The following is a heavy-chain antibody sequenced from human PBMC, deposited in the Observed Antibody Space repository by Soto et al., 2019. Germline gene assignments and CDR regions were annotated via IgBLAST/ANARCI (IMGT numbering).Heavy chain of an antibody. Sequence: ASVKVSCKASGYTFTGDYLHWVRQAPGQGLEWMGIINPSGGSTSYAQKFQGRVTMTRDTSTSTVYMELSSLRSEDTAVYYCARDFRDYYDSSGYYYFDYWGQGTLVTVSS. CDR2: INPSGGST. V-gene: IGHV1-46*01. CDR3: ARDFRDYYDSSGYYYFDY. CDR1: GYTFTGDY. D-gene: IGHD3-22*01. J-gene: IGHJ4*02.